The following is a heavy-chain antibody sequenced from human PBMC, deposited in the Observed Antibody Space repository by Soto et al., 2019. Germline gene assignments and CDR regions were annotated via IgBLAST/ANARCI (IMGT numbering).Heavy chain of an antibody. Sequence: GGSLRLSCAASEFTVTNNEMSWVRQAPGKGLEWVSILYSGGNTCYADSVEGRFTISRDGSKNTLYLHMNSLRAEDTAVYYCALRRVAYADFWGQGTRVTVSS. CDR3: ALRRVAYADF. J-gene: IGHJ4*02. CDR1: EFTVTNNE. V-gene: IGHV3-53*01. CDR2: LYSGGNT. D-gene: IGHD2-2*01.